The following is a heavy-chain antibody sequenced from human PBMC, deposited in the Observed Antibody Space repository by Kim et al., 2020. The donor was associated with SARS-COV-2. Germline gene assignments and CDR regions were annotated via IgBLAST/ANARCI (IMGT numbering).Heavy chain of an antibody. Sequence: SETLSLTCTVSGGSISSSGYYWDWIRQPPGKGLEWIGSVYYTGNTYYNPSLKSRVTISVDTSKNQFSLKLSSVTAADTAVYYCARHFRSTFIRFLQQFQFDYWGQGTLVTVSS. CDR2: VYYTGNT. V-gene: IGHV4-39*01. CDR1: GGSISSSGYY. CDR3: ARHFRSTFIRFLQQFQFDY. D-gene: IGHD3-3*01. J-gene: IGHJ4*02.